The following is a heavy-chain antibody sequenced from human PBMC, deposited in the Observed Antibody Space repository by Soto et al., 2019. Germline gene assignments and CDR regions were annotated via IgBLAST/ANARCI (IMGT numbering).Heavy chain of an antibody. Sequence: SETLSLTCTVSGDSINSADYYWSWIRQPPGKGLEWIGYIYYSGTTYYNPSLESQVTISVDTSKNHFSLKLSSVTAADMAVYYCAGRVGHYDSSGYYHNGVFDYWGQGTLVTVSS. D-gene: IGHD3-22*01. J-gene: IGHJ4*02. CDR2: IYYSGTT. CDR1: GDSINSADYY. CDR3: AGRVGHYDSSGYYHNGVFDY. V-gene: IGHV4-30-4*01.